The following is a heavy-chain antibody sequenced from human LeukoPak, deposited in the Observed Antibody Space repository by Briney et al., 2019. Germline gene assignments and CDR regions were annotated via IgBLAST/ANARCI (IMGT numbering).Heavy chain of an antibody. V-gene: IGHV4-4*07. Sequence: KPSETLSLTCTVSGGSISSYYRSWIRQPAGKGLEWIARIYTSGTTDYNPSLKSRVTMSVDSSRNQFSLKLTSVTAADTAVYYCARGLYAVAGTSWFDPWGQGTLVTVSS. J-gene: IGHJ5*02. CDR2: IYTSGTT. D-gene: IGHD6-19*01. CDR1: GGSISSYY. CDR3: ARGLYAVAGTSWFDP.